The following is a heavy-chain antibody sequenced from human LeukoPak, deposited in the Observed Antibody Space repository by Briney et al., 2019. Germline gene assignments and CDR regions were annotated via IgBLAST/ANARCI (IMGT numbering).Heavy chain of an antibody. CDR2: VHHSGNT. CDR3: ASSNNYVWFDP. CDR1: GGSISSSYW. J-gene: IGHJ5*02. D-gene: IGHD4-11*01. Sequence: PSGTLSLTCAVSGGSISSSYWWSWVRQPPGKGLEWIGEVHHSGNTKYSPSFRSRVTISVDNSKNQFSLELSSVTAADTAVYYCASSNNYVWFDPWGQGALVTVSS. V-gene: IGHV4-4*02.